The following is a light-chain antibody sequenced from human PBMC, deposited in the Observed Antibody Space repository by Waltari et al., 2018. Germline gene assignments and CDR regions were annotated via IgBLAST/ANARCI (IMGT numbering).Light chain of an antibody. CDR1: QSLVFSDGATH. CDR2: KVS. Sequence: DVVMTQSPLSLPVTLGQPASISSRSTQSLVFSDGATHLNWFHQRPGQSPRRLIYKVSIRDSGVPDRFSGSGSGTDFTLTISRVEAEDVGLYFCMQGAHWPPTFGQGTQVEIK. CDR3: MQGAHWPPT. V-gene: IGKV2-30*01. J-gene: IGKJ1*01.